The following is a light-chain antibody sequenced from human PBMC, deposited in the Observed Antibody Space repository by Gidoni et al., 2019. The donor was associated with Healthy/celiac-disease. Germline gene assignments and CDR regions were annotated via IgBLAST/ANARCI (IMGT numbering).Light chain of an antibody. J-gene: IGKJ1*01. CDR2: AAA. CDR1: QSISSY. V-gene: IGKV1-39*01. CDR3: QQSYSTPRT. Sequence: DIQMTQSPSSLSASVGDRVTITCRESQSISSYLNWYQQKPGKAPKLLIYAAASLQSGVPSRFSGSGSGKDFTLTISSLQPEDFATYYCQQSYSTPRTFGQGTKVEIK.